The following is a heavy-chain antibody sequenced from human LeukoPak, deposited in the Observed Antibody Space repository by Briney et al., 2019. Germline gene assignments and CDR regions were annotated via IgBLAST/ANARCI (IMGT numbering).Heavy chain of an antibody. D-gene: IGHD6-19*01. CDR3: ARHGVPGIAVAGVHWFDP. Sequence: SETLSLTCAVSGYSISSGYYWGWIRQPPGKGLEWIGSIYHSGSTYYNPSVKSRVTISVETSKNQFSLNLSSVTAADTAVYYCARHGVPGIAVAGVHWFDPWGQGTLVTVSS. J-gene: IGHJ5*02. CDR1: GYSISSGYY. V-gene: IGHV4-38-2*01. CDR2: IYHSGST.